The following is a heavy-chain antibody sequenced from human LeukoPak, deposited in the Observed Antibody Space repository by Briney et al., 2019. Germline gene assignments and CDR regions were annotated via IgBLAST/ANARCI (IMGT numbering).Heavy chain of an antibody. CDR3: ASPERFSYYYGMDV. CDR2: INHSGST. V-gene: IGHV4-34*01. D-gene: IGHD1-1*01. J-gene: IGHJ6*02. CDR1: GGSFSGYY. Sequence: SETLSLTCAVYGGSFSGYYWSWIRQPPGKGLEWIGEINHSGSTNYNPSLKSRVTISVDTSKNQFSLKLSSVTAADTAVYYCASPERFSYYYGMDVWGQGTTVTVSS.